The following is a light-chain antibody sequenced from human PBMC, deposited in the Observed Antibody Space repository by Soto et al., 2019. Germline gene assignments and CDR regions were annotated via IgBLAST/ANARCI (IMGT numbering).Light chain of an antibody. CDR1: SSDVGGHNY. V-gene: IGLV2-11*01. J-gene: IGLJ3*02. CDR3: CSYAGSDTLV. CDR2: DVT. Sequence: QSVLTQPRSVSGSPGQSVTISCTGTSSDVGGHNYVSWYQQRPGKAPKLIIYDVTKRPSGVPDRFSGSKSGNTASLTISGLHGEDEADYYCCSYAGSDTLVFGGGTKLTVL.